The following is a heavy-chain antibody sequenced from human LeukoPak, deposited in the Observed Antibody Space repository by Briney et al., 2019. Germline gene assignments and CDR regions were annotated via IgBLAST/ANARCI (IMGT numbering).Heavy chain of an antibody. CDR1: GFNFDIAW. D-gene: IGHD1-7*01. J-gene: IGHJ4*02. V-gene: IGHV3-15*01. CDR3: TTGNSLGRDGNYFFDF. Sequence: GGSLRLSCAVSGFNFDIAWMNWVRQAPGEGLEWVGRIKSKTEGGTRDYAAPVKGRFTISRDDSKNRLYLQMNSLKTEDTAVYYCTTGNSLGRDGNYFFDFWGPGTLVTVSS. CDR2: IKSKTEGGTR.